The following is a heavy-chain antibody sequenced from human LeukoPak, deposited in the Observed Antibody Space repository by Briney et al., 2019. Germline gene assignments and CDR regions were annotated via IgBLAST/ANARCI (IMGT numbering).Heavy chain of an antibody. CDR2: IKQDGSEK. D-gene: IGHD3-9*01. V-gene: IGHV3-7*01. CDR3: ARDLKAPSYYDILTGYYVAFDY. CDR1: GFTFSSYW. Sequence: GGSLRLSCAASGFTFSSYWMSWVRQAPGKGLEWVANIKQDGSEKYYVDSVKGRFTISRDNAKNSLYLQMNSLRAEDTAVYYCARDLKAPSYYDILTGYYVAFDYWGQGTLATVSS. J-gene: IGHJ4*02.